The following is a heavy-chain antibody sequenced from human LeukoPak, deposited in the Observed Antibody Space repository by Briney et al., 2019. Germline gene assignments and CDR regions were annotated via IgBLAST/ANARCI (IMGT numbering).Heavy chain of an antibody. CDR2: IYYSGNT. J-gene: IGHJ5*02. D-gene: IGHD5-18*01. CDR3: ARHVRLWYRSDWFDP. V-gene: IGHV4-39*07. CDR1: GGSIISSSYY. Sequence: SETLSLTCTVSGGSIISSSYYWGWIRQPPGKGLEWIGSIYYSGNTDYNPSLKSRVTISVETSKNQFSLKLSSVTAADTAVYYCARHVRLWYRSDWFDPWGQGTLVTVSS.